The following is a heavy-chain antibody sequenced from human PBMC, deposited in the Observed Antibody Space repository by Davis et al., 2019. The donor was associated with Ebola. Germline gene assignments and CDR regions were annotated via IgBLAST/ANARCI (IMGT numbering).Heavy chain of an antibody. D-gene: IGHD3-22*01. V-gene: IGHV4-4*02. CDR1: GGSISSSNW. Sequence: MPSETLSLTCAVSGGSISSSNWWSWVRQPPGKGLEWIGEIYHSGSTNYNPSLKSRVTISVDKSKNQFSLKLSSVTAADTAVYYCARGPRITMIVVVRYGMDVWGKGTTVTVSS. J-gene: IGHJ6*04. CDR3: ARGPRITMIVVVRYGMDV. CDR2: IYHSGST.